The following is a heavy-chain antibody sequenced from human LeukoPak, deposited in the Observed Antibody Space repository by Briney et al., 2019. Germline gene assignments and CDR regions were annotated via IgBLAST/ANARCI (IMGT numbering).Heavy chain of an antibody. Sequence: SETLSLTCAVYGGSFSGYYWSWIRQPPGKGLEWIGEINHSGSTNYNPSLKSRVTISVTTSKNQFSQKLNSVTAADTAVYYCAREGLSMVRGVIPKEAWGWFDPWGQGTLVTVSS. V-gene: IGHV4-34*01. CDR3: AREGLSMVRGVIPKEAWGWFDP. J-gene: IGHJ5*02. CDR2: INHSGST. D-gene: IGHD3-10*01. CDR1: GGSFSGYY.